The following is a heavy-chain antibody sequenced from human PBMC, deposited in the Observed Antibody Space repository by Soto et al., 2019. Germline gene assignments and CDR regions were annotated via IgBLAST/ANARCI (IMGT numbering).Heavy chain of an antibody. CDR1: GFTFSSYA. Sequence: GGSLRLSCAASGFTFSSYAMSWVRQAPGKGLEWVSAISGSGGSTYYADSVKGRFTISRDNSKNTLYLQMNSLRAEDTAVYYCAKSWVETTVTISRYYYYYYYMDVWGKGTTVTVSS. V-gene: IGHV3-23*01. CDR2: ISGSGGST. J-gene: IGHJ6*03. D-gene: IGHD4-17*01. CDR3: AKSWVETTVTISRYYYYYYYMDV.